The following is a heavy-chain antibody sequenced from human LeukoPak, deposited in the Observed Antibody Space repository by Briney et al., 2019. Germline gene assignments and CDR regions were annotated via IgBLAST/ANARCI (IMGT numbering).Heavy chain of an antibody. CDR1: GGSISSGSYY. V-gene: IGHV4-61*02. Sequence: SQTLSLTCTVSGGSISSGSYYWSWIRQPAGKGLEWIGRIYTSGSTNYNPSLKSRVTISVDTSKNQFSLKLSSVTAADTAVYYCARDMRIRGNWFDPWGQGTLVTVSS. D-gene: IGHD3-10*01. CDR3: ARDMRIRGNWFDP. J-gene: IGHJ5*02. CDR2: IYTSGST.